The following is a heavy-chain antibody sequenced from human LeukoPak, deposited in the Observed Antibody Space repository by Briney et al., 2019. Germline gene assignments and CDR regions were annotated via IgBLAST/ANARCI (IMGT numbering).Heavy chain of an antibody. Sequence: SQTLSLTCAISGDSVSSNSAAWNWIRQSPSRGLEWLGRTYYRSKWYNDYAVSVKSRITINPDTSKNQFSLQLNSVTPEDTAVYYCARDPLYSTGWYRINYFDYWGRGTLVTVSS. CDR3: ARDPLYSTGWYRINYFDY. V-gene: IGHV6-1*01. CDR1: GDSVSSNSAA. CDR2: TYYRSKWYN. J-gene: IGHJ4*02. D-gene: IGHD6-19*01.